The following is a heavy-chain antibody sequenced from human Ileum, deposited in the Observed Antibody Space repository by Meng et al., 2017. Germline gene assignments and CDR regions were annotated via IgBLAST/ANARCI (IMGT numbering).Heavy chain of an antibody. CDR2: AST. D-gene: IGHD7-27*01. Sequence: QVHLHDSGAGLVQPSETLLLICTVSGVSVSTSDYQGGWIRQPPGKGLEWIGFASTHYNPSLKSRVTISVDMSKRHFSRKLTSVTSADTAVYYCARDHWGSLDYWGQGILVTVSS. J-gene: IGHJ4*02. CDR3: ARDHWGSLDY. V-gene: IGHV4-61*08. CDR1: GVSVSTSDYQ.